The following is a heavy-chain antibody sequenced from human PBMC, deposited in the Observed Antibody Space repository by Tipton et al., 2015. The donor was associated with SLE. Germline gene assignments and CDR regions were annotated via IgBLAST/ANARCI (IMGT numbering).Heavy chain of an antibody. CDR2: IYYSGST. CDR3: ARGSRDYDSSGYHWSLEL. D-gene: IGHD3-22*01. J-gene: IGHJ2*01. Sequence: TLSLTCTVSGGSISSYYWSWIRQPPGKGLEWIGYIYYSGSTNYNPSLKSRVTISVDTSKNQFSLKLSSVTAADTAVYYCARGSRDYDSSGYHWSLELWGRGTLVTVSS. CDR1: GGSISSYY. V-gene: IGHV4-59*01.